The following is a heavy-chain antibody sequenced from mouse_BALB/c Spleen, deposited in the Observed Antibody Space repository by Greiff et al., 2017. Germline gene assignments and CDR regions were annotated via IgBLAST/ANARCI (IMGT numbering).Heavy chain of an antibody. J-gene: IGHJ3*01. V-gene: IGHV1-7*01. Sequence: QVQLQQSGAELAKPGASVKMSCKASGYTFTSYWMHWVKQRPGQGLEWIGYINPSTGYTEYNQKFKDKATLTADKSSSTAYMQLSSLTSEDSAVYYCAPNWDCFAYWGQGTLVTVSA. CDR3: APNWDCFAY. CDR2: INPSTGYT. CDR1: GYTFTSYW. D-gene: IGHD4-1*01.